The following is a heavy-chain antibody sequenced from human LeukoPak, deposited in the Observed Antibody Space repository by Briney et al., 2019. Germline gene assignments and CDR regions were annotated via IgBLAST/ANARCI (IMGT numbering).Heavy chain of an antibody. Sequence: GASVNVSSKASGYTFTSYDFNWVRQATGQRPEWMGWMSPNSGDTGYAQKFQDRVTMTRNTSISTAYMELSSLRSDDTAVYYCARGPPNWGYDYWGPGTLVTVSS. V-gene: IGHV1-8*01. CDR2: MSPNSGDT. CDR3: ARGPPNWGYDY. D-gene: IGHD7-27*01. J-gene: IGHJ4*02. CDR1: GYTFTSYD.